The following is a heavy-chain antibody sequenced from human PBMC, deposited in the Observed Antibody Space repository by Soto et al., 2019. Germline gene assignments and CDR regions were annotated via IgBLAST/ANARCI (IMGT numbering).Heavy chain of an antibody. J-gene: IGHJ6*02. Sequence: SQTLSLTCTVSGASISSGGYYWSWIRQHPGKGLEWIGYIYYSGSTYYNPSLKRRVTISVDTSTPHLSLKLRCVTPAGPAVYYCASDYGDYRDYYYGMDVWGQGTTVTVSS. CDR3: ASDYGDYRDYYYGMDV. CDR1: GASISSGGYY. V-gene: IGHV4-31*03. CDR2: IYYSGST. D-gene: IGHD4-17*01.